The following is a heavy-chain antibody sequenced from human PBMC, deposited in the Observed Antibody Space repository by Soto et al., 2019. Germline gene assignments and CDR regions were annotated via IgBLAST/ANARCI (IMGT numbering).Heavy chain of an antibody. J-gene: IGHJ4*02. V-gene: IGHV3-9*01. CDR1: GFTFDDYA. D-gene: IGHD2-15*01. Sequence: PGGSLRLSCAASGFTFDDYAMHWVRQAPGKGLEWVSGICWNSGSIGYADSVKGRFTISRDNAKNSLYLQMNSLRAEDTALYYCAKDMGGGSCFDYWGQGTLVTVSS. CDR2: ICWNSGSI. CDR3: AKDMGGGSCFDY.